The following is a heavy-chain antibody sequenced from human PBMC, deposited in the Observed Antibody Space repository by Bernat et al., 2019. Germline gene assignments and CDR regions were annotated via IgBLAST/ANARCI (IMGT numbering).Heavy chain of an antibody. CDR1: GGSISSSSYY. V-gene: IGHV4-39*01. CDR2: IYYSGST. CDR3: ARLDVRFLEWVNLDY. J-gene: IGHJ4*02. Sequence: QLQLQESSPGLVKPSETLSLTCTVSGGSISSSSYYWGWIRQPPGKGLEWIGSIYYSGSTYYNPSLKSRVTISVDTSKNQFSLKLSSVTAADTAVYYCARLDVRFLEWVNLDYWGQGTLVTVSS. D-gene: IGHD3-3*01.